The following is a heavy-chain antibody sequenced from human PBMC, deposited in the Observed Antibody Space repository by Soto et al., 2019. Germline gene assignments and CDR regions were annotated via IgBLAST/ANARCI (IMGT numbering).Heavy chain of an antibody. Sequence: ASETLSLTCTVSGGSISSGGYYWSWIRQHPGKGLEWIGYIYYSGSTYYNPSLKSRVTISVDTSKNQFSLKLSSVTAADTAVYYCARDPAPNYYESSGYYPYYYGMDVWGQGTTVTVSS. D-gene: IGHD3-22*01. CDR3: ARDPAPNYYESSGYYPYYYGMDV. V-gene: IGHV4-31*03. CDR2: IYYSGST. CDR1: GGSISSGGYY. J-gene: IGHJ6*01.